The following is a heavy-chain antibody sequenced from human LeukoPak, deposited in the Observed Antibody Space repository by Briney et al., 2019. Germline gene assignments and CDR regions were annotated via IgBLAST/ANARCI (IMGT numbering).Heavy chain of an antibody. CDR3: ARDGPAQMVDFDY. J-gene: IGHJ4*02. Sequence: ASVKVSCKASGYTFSGTGWYLYWLRQAPGQGLECMGWIYPYTGATHYAQKFQGRVTMTRDTSISTAYMELSRLRPDDTAVYYCARDGPAQMVDFDYWGQGTLVTVSS. D-gene: IGHD3-10*01. V-gene: IGHV1-2*02. CDR1: GYTFSGTGWY. CDR2: IYPYTGAT.